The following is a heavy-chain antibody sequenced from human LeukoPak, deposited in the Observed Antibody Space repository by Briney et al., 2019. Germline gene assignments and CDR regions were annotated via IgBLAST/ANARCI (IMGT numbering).Heavy chain of an antibody. D-gene: IGHD1-14*01. CDR2: IYPGDSDT. J-gene: IGHJ4*02. CDR1: GYSFTSYW. V-gene: IGHV5-51*01. CDR3: ARHVPETGEDY. Sequence: GESLQISCKGSGYSFTSYWIGWVRQLPGKGLEWMGIIYPGDSDTRYSPSFQGQVTISADKSISTAYLQWSSLKASDTAMYYCARHVPETGEDYWGQGTLVTVSS.